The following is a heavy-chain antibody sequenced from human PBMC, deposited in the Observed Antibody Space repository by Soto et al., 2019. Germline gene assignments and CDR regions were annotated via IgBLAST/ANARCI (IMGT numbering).Heavy chain of an antibody. Sequence: QVQLVQSGAEVKKPGALVKVSCRASGYTFTSYGMNWVRQAPGRGLEWMGWISPGNGNTKYSQKFQGRVTIERDTSASTAYMELSGLRSEDTAVYYCARGGYFDSSNYLAYWGLGTLVTVSS. CDR2: ISPGNGNT. D-gene: IGHD3-22*01. V-gene: IGHV1-3*01. CDR1: GYTFTSYG. CDR3: ARGGYFDSSNYLAY. J-gene: IGHJ4*02.